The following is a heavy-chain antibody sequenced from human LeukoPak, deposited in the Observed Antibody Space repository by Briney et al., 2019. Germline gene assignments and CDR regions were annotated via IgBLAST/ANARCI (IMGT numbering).Heavy chain of an antibody. J-gene: IGHJ4*02. V-gene: IGHV4-34*01. Sequence: SSETLSLTCAVYGGSFSGYYWSWIRQPPGKGLEWIGEINHSGSTNYNPSLKSRVTISGDTSKNQFSLKLGSVTAADTAIYHCARLRLEVVRGVTVFDSWGQGTLVTVSS. CDR3: ARLRLEVVRGVTVFDS. CDR2: INHSGST. D-gene: IGHD3-10*01. CDR1: GGSFSGYY.